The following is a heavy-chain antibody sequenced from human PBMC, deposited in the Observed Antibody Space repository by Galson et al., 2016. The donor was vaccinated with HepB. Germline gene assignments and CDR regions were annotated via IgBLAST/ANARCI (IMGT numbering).Heavy chain of an antibody. CDR3: AGEGASGYALDY. CDR2: TYYRSKWYN. CDR1: GDSVSSNSAA. Sequence: CAISGDSVSSNSAAWNWIRQSPSRGLEWLGRTYYRSKWYNDYAESVKSRITINPDTSKNQFSLQLHSVTPDDTAFYYCAGEGASGYALDYWGQEPWSPSPQ. D-gene: IGHD6-25*01. J-gene: IGHJ4*01. V-gene: IGHV6-1*01.